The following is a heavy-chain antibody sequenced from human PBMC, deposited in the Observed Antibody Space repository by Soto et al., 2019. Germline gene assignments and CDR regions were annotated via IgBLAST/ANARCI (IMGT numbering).Heavy chain of an antibody. V-gene: IGHV1-18*01. CDR3: ARDGRYYDSSGPTTVDYYYYYGMDV. Sequence: QVQLVQSGAEVKKPGASVKVSCKASGYTFTSYGISWVRQAPGQGLEWMGWISAYNGNTNYAQKLQGRVTMTTDTSTSTAYMELRSLRSDDTAVYYCARDGRYYDSSGPTTVDYYYYYGMDVWGQGTTVTVSS. D-gene: IGHD3-22*01. CDR2: ISAYNGNT. CDR1: GYTFTSYG. J-gene: IGHJ6*02.